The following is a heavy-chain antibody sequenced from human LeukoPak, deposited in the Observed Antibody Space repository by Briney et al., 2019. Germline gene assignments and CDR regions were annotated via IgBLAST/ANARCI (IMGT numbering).Heavy chain of an antibody. J-gene: IGHJ4*02. V-gene: IGHV4-34*01. Sequence: SETLSLTCAVYGGSFSGYYWSWIRQPPGKGLEWIGEINHSGSTNYNPSLKSRVTISVDTSKNQFSLKLSSVTAADTAVYYCARVSGYYYQADYWGQGTLVTVSS. CDR3: ARVSGYYYQADY. D-gene: IGHD3-22*01. CDR1: GGSFSGYY. CDR2: INHSGST.